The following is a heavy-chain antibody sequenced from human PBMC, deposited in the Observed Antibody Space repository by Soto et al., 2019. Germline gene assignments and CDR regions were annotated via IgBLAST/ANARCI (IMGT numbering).Heavy chain of an antibody. D-gene: IGHD2-8*01. CDR1: AGNQVAPH. CDR3: TRWGLSGIIVQAAPYFDH. Sequence: GTLRLSCSPAAGNQVAPHVRRVRSAPGKGLDWIGVIRRNTYGGPREYAASVKGRLTISRDDSKSIAYLQMNSLKTHDTAVYYCTRWGLSGIIVQAAPYFDHWSQGPLVTVPQ. V-gene: IGHV3-49*04. J-gene: IGHJ4*02. CDR2: IRRNTYGGPR.